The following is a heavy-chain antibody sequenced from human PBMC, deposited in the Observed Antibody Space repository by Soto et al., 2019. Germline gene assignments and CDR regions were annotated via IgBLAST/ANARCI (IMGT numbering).Heavy chain of an antibody. Sequence: QVQLQESGPGLVKSSETLSLTCTVSGGSMISYYWNWIRQPAGKGLEWIGRIYTRGDTNYNPSLNSRVTMSVDTSKNEVSLKLSSVTAADTAVYFCAGIHEVIFYGMDVWGQGTTVNFSS. V-gene: IGHV4-4*07. CDR3: AGIHEVIFYGMDV. D-gene: IGHD2-21*01. CDR2: IYTRGDT. J-gene: IGHJ6*02. CDR1: GGSMISYY.